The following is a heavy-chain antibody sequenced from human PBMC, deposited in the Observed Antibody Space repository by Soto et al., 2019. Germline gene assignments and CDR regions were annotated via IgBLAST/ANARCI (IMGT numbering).Heavy chain of an antibody. D-gene: IGHD2-2*01. CDR3: AKDIARYCSSTSCSAFDI. Sequence: GGSLRLSCAASGFTFDDYAMHWVRQAPGKGLEWVSGISWNSGSIGYADSVKGRFTISRDNAKNSLYLQMNSLRAEDTALYYCAKDIARYCSSTSCSAFDIWGQGTMVTVSS. CDR2: ISWNSGSI. CDR1: GFTFDDYA. J-gene: IGHJ3*02. V-gene: IGHV3-9*01.